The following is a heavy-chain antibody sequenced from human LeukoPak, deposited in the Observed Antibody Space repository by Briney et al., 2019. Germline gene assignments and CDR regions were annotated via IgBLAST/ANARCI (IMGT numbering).Heavy chain of an antibody. CDR2: ISSSSSTI. CDR1: GGSISSSS. V-gene: IGHV3-48*01. CDR3: ARTRITIFGVVIGDYYMDV. Sequence: ETLSLTCTVSGGSISSSSYYWGWIRQPPGKGLEWVSYISSSSSTIYYADSVKGRFTISRDNAKNSLYLQMNSLRAEDTAVYYCARTRITIFGVVIGDYYMDVWGKGTTVTVSS. D-gene: IGHD3-3*01. J-gene: IGHJ6*03.